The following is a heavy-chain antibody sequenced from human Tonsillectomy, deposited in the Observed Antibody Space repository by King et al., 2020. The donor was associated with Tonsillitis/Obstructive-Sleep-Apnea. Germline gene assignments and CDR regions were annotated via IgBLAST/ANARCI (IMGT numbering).Heavy chain of an antibody. J-gene: IGHJ6*03. CDR2: INPSGGST. D-gene: IGHD2-21*02. Sequence: QLVQSGAEVKKPGASVKVSCKASGYTFTSYYMHWVRQAPGQGLEGMGIINPSGGSTGYAQKFQGRVTMTIDTSTGTVYMELSSLGSEDTAVYYCATAGLGGDPDYYMDVWGKGTTVTVSS. CDR3: ATAGLGGDPDYYMDV. V-gene: IGHV1-46*01. CDR1: GYTFTSYY.